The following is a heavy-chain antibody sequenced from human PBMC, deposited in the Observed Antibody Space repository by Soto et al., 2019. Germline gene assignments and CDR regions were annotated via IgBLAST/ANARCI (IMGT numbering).Heavy chain of an antibody. CDR3: AKGGNIAVVVADYGMDV. D-gene: IGHD2-15*01. J-gene: IGHJ6*02. CDR2: INAGNGNT. CDR1: GYTFSNYA. V-gene: IGHV1-3*01. Sequence: QVHLLQSGAEVKKPGASVKVSCKASGYTFSNYAMHWVRQAPGQRLEWMGWINAGNGNTKYSQKFQDRVIITRDTSASTAYMELSSLRSEDTAVYYCAKGGNIAVVVADYGMDVWGQGTTVTVSS.